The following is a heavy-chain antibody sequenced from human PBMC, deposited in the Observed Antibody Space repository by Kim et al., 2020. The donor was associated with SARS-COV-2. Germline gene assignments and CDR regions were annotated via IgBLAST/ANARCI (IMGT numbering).Heavy chain of an antibody. V-gene: IGHV4-39*02. CDR3: AGDPFMTMILVAQGYYYVMVV. CDR2: IYYSGST. D-gene: IGHD3-22*01. CDR1: GGSISSSSYY. J-gene: IGHJ6*02. Sequence: SETLSLTCTVSGGSISSSSYYWGWIRQPPGKGLEWIGCIYYSGSTYYNPSLKSRVTISVDTSKNQFSLKRSSVTAADTAVYYWAGDPFMTMILVAQGYYYVMVVWRQGTTVSLS.